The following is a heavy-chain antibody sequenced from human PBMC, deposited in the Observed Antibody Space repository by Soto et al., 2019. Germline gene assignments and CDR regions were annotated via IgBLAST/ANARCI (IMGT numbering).Heavy chain of an antibody. J-gene: IGHJ6*02. V-gene: IGHV1-46*01. CDR1: GYTFTSYY. CDR3: ARDLAEEDAYSSSWYGMDV. CDR2: INPSGGST. Sequence: GASVKVSCKASGYTFTSYYMHWVRQAPGQGLEWMGIINPSGGSTSYAQKFQGRVTMTRDTSTSTVYMELGSLRSGDTAVYYCARDLAEEDAYSSSWYGMDVWGQGTTVTVSS. D-gene: IGHD6-13*01.